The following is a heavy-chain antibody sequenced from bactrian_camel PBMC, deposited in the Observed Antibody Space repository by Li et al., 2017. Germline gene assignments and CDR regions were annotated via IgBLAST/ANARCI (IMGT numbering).Heavy chain of an antibody. J-gene: IGHJ6*01. CDR2: IDADGET. CDR1: GYTKC. D-gene: IGHD3*01. Sequence: HVQLVESGGGSVQPGGSLRLHCATSGYTKCMAWFRQVTGREREEVAVIDADGETTYADSVKGRFTMSRDNAKNTAYLQMNDLKFEDTAVYYCARDNVDVGGVPLEADFGYWGQGTQVTVS. CDR3: ARDNVDVGGVPLEADFGY. V-gene: IGHV3S53*01.